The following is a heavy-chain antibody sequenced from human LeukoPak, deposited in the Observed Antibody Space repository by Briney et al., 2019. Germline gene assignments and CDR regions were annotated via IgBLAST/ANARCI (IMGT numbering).Heavy chain of an antibody. J-gene: IGHJ4*02. CDR1: GYSFTTYW. Sequence: GEPLKISCKGSGYSFTTYWIAWVRQMPGKGLEWMGIIYPRDSDIRYSPPFQGQVTISADKSISTAYLQWNSLKASDTAMYYCARMIGLGEVSPYFDYWGQGSLVTVSS. V-gene: IGHV5-51*01. CDR2: IYPRDSDI. D-gene: IGHD3-16*02. CDR3: ARMIGLGEVSPYFDY.